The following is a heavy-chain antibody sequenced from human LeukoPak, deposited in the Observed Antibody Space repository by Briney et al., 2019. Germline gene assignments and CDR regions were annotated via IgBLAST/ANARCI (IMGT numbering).Heavy chain of an antibody. CDR2: ISAYNGNT. D-gene: IGHD3-22*01. V-gene: IGHV1-18*01. J-gene: IGHJ4*02. CDR1: GYTFTSYG. Sequence: ASVTVSCKASGYTFTSYGISWVRQAPGQGLEWMGWISAYNGNTNYAQKLQGRVTMTTDTSTSTAYMELRSLRTHDTAVYYCARDPVKNYYDSSGYYPKYWGQGTLVTVSS. CDR3: ARDPVKNYYDSSGYYPKY.